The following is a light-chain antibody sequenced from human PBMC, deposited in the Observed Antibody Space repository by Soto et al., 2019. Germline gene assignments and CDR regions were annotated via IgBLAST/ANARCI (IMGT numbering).Light chain of an antibody. CDR3: QQSYLIPIT. J-gene: IGKJ5*01. V-gene: IGKV1-39*01. CDR2: AAS. Sequence: DIQMTQSPSSLSASVGDRVTITCRASQTVTTSLNWYQQKPGKAPKLLIFAASGLQSGVPSRFSGSGSGTEFTLSINNLQPEDFATYYCQQSYLIPITFGQGTRLEIK. CDR1: QTVTTS.